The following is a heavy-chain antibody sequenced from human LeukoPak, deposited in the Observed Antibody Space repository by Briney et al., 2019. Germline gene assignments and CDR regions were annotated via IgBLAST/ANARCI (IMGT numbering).Heavy chain of an antibody. CDR3: AKAPYYYDPSGYFTDDY. Sequence: PGGSLRLSCAASGFTFSKYGMSWVRQAPGKGLEWVSAISDSGDRTYYADSVKGRFTISRDNSKNTLYLQMNSLRAEDTAVYYCAKAPYYYDPSGYFTDDYWGQGTLVTVSS. V-gene: IGHV3-23*01. J-gene: IGHJ4*02. CDR2: ISDSGDRT. CDR1: GFTFSKYG. D-gene: IGHD3-22*01.